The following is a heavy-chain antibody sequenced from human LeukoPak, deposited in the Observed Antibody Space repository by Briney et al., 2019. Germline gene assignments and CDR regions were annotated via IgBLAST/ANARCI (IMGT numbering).Heavy chain of an antibody. CDR2: IYSSGST. D-gene: IGHD1-26*01. Sequence: SETLSLTCAVSGASVSGSNYYWGWIRQPPGKGLEWIGNIYSSGSTYYNASLQSRVTISIDTCKNQFSLRLNSVTAADTAMYYCAKSGGYGLIDYWGQGTRVTVSS. J-gene: IGHJ4*02. CDR1: GASVSGSNYY. V-gene: IGHV4-39*01. CDR3: AKSGGYGLIDY.